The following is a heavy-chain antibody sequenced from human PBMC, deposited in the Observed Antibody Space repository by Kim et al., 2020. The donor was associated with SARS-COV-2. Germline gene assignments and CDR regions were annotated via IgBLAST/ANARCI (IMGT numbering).Heavy chain of an antibody. CDR1: GGSFSGYY. CDR3: ARGVRFLEWHHYDY. V-gene: IGHV4-34*01. Sequence: SETLSLTCAVYGGSFSGYYWSWIRQPPGKGLEWIGEINHSGSTNYNPSLKSRVTISVDTSKNQFSLKLSSVTAADTAVYYCARGVRFLEWHHYDYWGQGTLVTVSS. D-gene: IGHD3-3*01. CDR2: INHSGST. J-gene: IGHJ4*02.